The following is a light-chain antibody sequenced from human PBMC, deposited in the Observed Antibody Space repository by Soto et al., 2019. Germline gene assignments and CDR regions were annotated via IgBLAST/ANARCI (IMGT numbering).Light chain of an antibody. V-gene: IGKV3-20*01. Sequence: EIVLTQSPGTPSLSPGERATLSCRASQSVSSNHLAWYQQKTGQTPRLLIYIASNRAPGIPDRFSGSGSGTHFTLTISRVEPEDFAVYYCQQYDSSPWTFGQGTKVEIK. J-gene: IGKJ1*01. CDR3: QQYDSSPWT. CDR1: QSVSSNH. CDR2: IAS.